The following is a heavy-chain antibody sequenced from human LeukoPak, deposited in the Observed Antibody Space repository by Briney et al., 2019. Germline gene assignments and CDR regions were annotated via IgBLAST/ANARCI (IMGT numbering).Heavy chain of an antibody. CDR1: GGSMSNYY. V-gene: IGHV4-4*07. CDR2: IYTSGST. J-gene: IGHJ4*02. Sequence: PSETLSLTCTVSGGSMSNYYWSWIRQPAGKGLEWIGRIYTSGSTNYNPSLKSRVTMSIDTSKNQFSLKLSSVTAADTAVYFCASDESEFDYWGQGTLVTVSS. CDR3: ASDESEFDY.